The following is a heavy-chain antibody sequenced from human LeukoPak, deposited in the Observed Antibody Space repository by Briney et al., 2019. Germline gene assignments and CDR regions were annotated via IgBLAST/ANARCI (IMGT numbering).Heavy chain of an antibody. CDR2: ISGSGGST. CDR1: GFTFSSYA. V-gene: IGHV3-23*01. Sequence: PGGSLRLPCAASGFTFSSYAMSWVRQAPGKGLEWVSAISGSGGSTYYADSVKGRFTISRDNSKNTLYLQMNSLRAEDTAVYYCARKGGIAAAGYFDYWGQGTLVTVSS. D-gene: IGHD6-13*01. CDR3: ARKGGIAAAGYFDY. J-gene: IGHJ4*02.